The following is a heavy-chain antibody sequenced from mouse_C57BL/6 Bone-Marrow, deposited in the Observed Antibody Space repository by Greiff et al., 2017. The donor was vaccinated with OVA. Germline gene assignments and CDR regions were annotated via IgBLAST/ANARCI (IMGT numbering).Heavy chain of an antibody. CDR1: GFSLTSYA. J-gene: IGHJ1*03. CDR3: ARNNYGSSYPRYFDV. CDR2: IWTGGGT. V-gene: IGHV2-9-1*01. Sequence: QVQLKESGPGLVAPSQSLSITCTVSGFSLTSYAISWVRQPPGKGLEWLGVIWTGGGTNYNSALKSRLSISKDNSKSHVFLKMNSLQTDDTARYYCARNNYGSSYPRYFDVWGTGTTVTVSS. D-gene: IGHD1-1*01.